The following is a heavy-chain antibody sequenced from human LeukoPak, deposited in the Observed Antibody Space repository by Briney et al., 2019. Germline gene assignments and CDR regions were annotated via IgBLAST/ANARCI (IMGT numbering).Heavy chain of an antibody. V-gene: IGHV4-30-4*01. J-gene: IGHJ4*02. Sequence: PSQTLSLTCTVSGCSISSGDYYWSWIRQPPGKGLEWIGYIYYSGSTYYNPSLKSRVTISVDTSKNQYSLKLSSVTAADTAVYYCAREGVLWLGELPYWGQGTLVTVSS. CDR1: GCSISSGDYY. CDR2: IYYSGST. D-gene: IGHD3-10*01. CDR3: AREGVLWLGELPY.